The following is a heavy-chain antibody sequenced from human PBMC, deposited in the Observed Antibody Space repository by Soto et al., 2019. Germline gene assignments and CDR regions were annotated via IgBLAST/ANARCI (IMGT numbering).Heavy chain of an antibody. CDR1: GGSFSGYY. V-gene: IGHV4-34*01. Sequence: SETLSLTCAVYGGSFSGYYWSWIRQPPGKGLEWIGEVNHSGSTNYAHMLQERVTISRDMSTSTAYMELSSLRPEDTAVYYCATDVGGYIYGLARHWGPGTLVTVSS. J-gene: IGHJ4*02. D-gene: IGHD4-17*01. CDR2: VNHSGST. CDR3: ATDVGGYIYGLARH.